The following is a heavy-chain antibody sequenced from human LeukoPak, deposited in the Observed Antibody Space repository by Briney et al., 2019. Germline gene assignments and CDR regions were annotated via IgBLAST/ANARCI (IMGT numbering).Heavy chain of an antibody. D-gene: IGHD2-2*01. CDR2: IKQDGSEK. Sequence: GGSLRLSCAASGFTFSSYWMTWVRQTPGKGLEWVANIKQDGSEKDYVDSVKGRFTISRDNAKNSLYLQMNSLRAEDTAVYYCARVRGGYCSSTSCSLGFGAFDIWGQGTMVTVS. CDR1: GFTFSSYW. J-gene: IGHJ3*02. V-gene: IGHV3-7*03. CDR3: ARVRGGYCSSTSCSLGFGAFDI.